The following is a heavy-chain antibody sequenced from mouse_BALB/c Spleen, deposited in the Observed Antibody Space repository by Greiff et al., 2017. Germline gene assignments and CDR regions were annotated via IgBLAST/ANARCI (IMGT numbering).Heavy chain of an antibody. CDR3: ARGGLLNAMDY. CDR2: INPGSGGT. V-gene: IGHV1-54*01. Sequence: QVQLQQSGAELVRPGTSVKVSCKASGYAFTNYLIEWVKQRPGQGLEWIGVINPGSGGTNYNEKFKGKATLTADKSSSTAYMQLSSLTSDDSAVYFCARGGLLNAMDYWGQGTSVTVSS. D-gene: IGHD2-3*01. J-gene: IGHJ4*01. CDR1: GYAFTNYL.